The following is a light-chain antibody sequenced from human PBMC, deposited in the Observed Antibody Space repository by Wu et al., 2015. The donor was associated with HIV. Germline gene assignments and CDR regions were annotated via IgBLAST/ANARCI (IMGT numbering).Light chain of an antibody. CDR1: QDISSY. J-gene: IGKJ4*01. CDR3: QHLNKFPIT. Sequence: IQLTQPPSSLSASLGDKVTITCRASQDISSYLAWYQQKPGEAPKLLIYTATTLQSGVSSRFSGSGSGTDFALTISNLQPEDFATYFCQHLNKFPITFGGGTKLEIK. V-gene: IGKV1-9*01. CDR2: TAT.